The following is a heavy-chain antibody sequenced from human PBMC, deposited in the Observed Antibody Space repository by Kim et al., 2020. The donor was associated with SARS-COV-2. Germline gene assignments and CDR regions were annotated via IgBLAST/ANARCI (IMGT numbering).Heavy chain of an antibody. CDR3: ARSPYGDLLFDY. Sequence: ASVKVSCKASGYTFTGYYMHWVRQAPGQGLEWMGRINPNSGGTNYAQKFQGRVTMTRDTSISTAYMELSRLRSDDTAVYYCARSPYGDLLFDYWGQGTLVTVSS. V-gene: IGHV1-2*06. D-gene: IGHD4-17*01. CDR1: GYTFTGYY. CDR2: INPNSGGT. J-gene: IGHJ4*02.